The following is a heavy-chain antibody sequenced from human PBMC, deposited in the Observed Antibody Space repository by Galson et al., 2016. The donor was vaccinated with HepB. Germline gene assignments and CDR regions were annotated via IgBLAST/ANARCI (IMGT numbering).Heavy chain of an antibody. V-gene: IGHV4/OR15-8*02. Sequence: ETLSLTCVVSSASVNSSNYWTWIRQPPGKGLEWIGEIYNTGTSNNNPSLLSRFTMSIDTSRNHFSLNLNAVTAADTAVYYCARASIFPGARMVFDSWGQGILFTVSS. CDR2: IYNTGTS. CDR3: ARASIFPGARMVFDS. D-gene: IGHD2-2*01. CDR1: SASVNSSNY. J-gene: IGHJ5*01.